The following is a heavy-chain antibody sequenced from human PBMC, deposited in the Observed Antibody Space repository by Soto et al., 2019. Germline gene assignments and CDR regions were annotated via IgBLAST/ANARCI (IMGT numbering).Heavy chain of an antibody. CDR3: AXXXXXXXXXXXXXXXXXX. V-gene: IGHV3-23*01. CDR2: ISGSGGST. CDR1: GFTFSSYA. Sequence: EVQLLESGGGLVQPGGSLRLSCAASGFTFSSYAMSWVRQAPGKGLEWVSAISGSGGSTYYADSVKGRFTISRDNSKNTLYLQMDSLRAEDTAVYXCAXXXXXXXXXXXXXXXXXXXGQGTMVTVSS. J-gene: IGHJ3*02.